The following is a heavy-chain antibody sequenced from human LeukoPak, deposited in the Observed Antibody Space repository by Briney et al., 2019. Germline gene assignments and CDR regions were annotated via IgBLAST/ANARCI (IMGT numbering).Heavy chain of an antibody. J-gene: IGHJ5*02. V-gene: IGHV1-69*13. CDR2: IIPIFGTA. D-gene: IGHD4-11*01. CDR1: GGTFSSYA. Sequence: GASVKVSCKASGGTFSSYAISWVRQAPGQGLEWMGGIIPIFGTANYAQKFQGRVTITADESTSTAYMELSSLRSEDTAVYYCARRRGAVTTSWFDPWGQGTLVTVSS. CDR3: ARRRGAVTTSWFDP.